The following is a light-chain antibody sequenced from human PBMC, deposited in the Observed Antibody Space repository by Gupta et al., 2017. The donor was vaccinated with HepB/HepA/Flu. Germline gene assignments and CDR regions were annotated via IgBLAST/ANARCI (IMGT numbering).Light chain of an antibody. J-gene: IGKJ5*01. CDR3: QQSYSTPPIT. Sequence: DNQMPQSPSSLSASVGGRVTITCRASQSISSYLNWYQQKPGKDAKLLIYAASSLQSGVPSRFSGSGSGTDFTPTISSLQPEDFATYYCQQSYSTPPITFGQGTRLEIK. V-gene: IGKV1-39*01. CDR2: AAS. CDR1: QSISSY.